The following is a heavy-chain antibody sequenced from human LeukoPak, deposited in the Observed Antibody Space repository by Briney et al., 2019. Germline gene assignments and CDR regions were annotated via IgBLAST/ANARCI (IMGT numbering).Heavy chain of an antibody. Sequence: GGPLRLSCAASGFTFSVAAMTWVRQAPGKGLEWVSLIGASGESTYYADSVKGRFTISRDNSKNTLSLQMNSLRVEDTAMYFCAKDIHLSTWGLGTMVTVSS. CDR1: GFTFSVAA. V-gene: IGHV3-23*01. CDR3: AKDIHLST. CDR2: IGASGEST. D-gene: IGHD3-16*02. J-gene: IGHJ3*01.